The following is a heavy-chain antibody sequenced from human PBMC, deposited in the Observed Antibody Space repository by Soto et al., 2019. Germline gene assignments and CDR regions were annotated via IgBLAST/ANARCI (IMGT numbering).Heavy chain of an antibody. CDR3: ARGREYCSGGRCYETGSDY. Sequence: EVQVVESGGGLAQPGGSLRLSCAASGFSFSSYSMKWVRQAPGKGLEWVSEISRTSSGICYADAVKGRFTMSRDNAKNSLYLQMDSLRTEDTAVYYCARGREYCSGGRCYETGSDYWGQGALVTVSS. D-gene: IGHD2-15*01. V-gene: IGHV3-48*01. CDR2: ISRTSSGI. CDR1: GFSFSSYS. J-gene: IGHJ4*02.